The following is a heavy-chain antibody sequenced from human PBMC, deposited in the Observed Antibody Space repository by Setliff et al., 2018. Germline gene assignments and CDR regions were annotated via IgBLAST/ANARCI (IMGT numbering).Heavy chain of an antibody. D-gene: IGHD3-22*01. V-gene: IGHV4-59*08. CDR3: ARGITSGGYWGQRFLYLDV. Sequence: PSETLSLTCTVSGGSISSYDWSWIRQSPGKGLEWIGNIYYSGTTNYNPSLKSRLTISLDTSKNQFSLRLNSMTAADTAVYYCARGITSGGYWGQRFLYLDVWGRGTTVTVSS. CDR1: GGSISSYD. CDR2: IYYSGTT. J-gene: IGHJ6*03.